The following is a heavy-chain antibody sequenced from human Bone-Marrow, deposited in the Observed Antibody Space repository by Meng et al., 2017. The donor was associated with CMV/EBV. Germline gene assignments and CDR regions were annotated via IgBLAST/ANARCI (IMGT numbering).Heavy chain of an antibody. D-gene: IGHD2-2*01. CDR1: GFTFSSYS. CDR3: ARDLIVVVPDAAGYYYGIDV. Sequence: GESLKISCAASGFTFSSYSMNWVRQAPGKGLEWVSSISSSSSYIYYADSVKGRFTISRDNAKNSLYLQMNSLRAEDTAVYYCARDLIVVVPDAAGYYYGIDVWGQGTTVTVSS. V-gene: IGHV3-21*01. J-gene: IGHJ6*02. CDR2: ISSSSSYI.